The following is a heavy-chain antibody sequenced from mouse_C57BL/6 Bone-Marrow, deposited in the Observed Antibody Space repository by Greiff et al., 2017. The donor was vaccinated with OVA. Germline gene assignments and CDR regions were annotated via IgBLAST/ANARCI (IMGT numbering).Heavy chain of an antibody. D-gene: IGHD3-2*02. J-gene: IGHJ3*01. CDR3: ARERAQATLLAY. CDR1: GYTFTSYG. Sequence: VQLQQSGAELARPGASVKLSCKASGYTFTSYGISWVKQRTGQGLEWIGEIYPRRGNTYYNEKFKGKATLTADKSSSTAYMELRSLTSEDSAVYFCARERAQATLLAYWGQGTLVTVSA. CDR2: IYPRRGNT. V-gene: IGHV1-81*01.